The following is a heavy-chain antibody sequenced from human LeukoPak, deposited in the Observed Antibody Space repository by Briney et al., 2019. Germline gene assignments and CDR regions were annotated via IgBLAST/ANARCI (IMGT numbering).Heavy chain of an antibody. D-gene: IGHD3-10*01. CDR3: ARVYYYGSGSYYKGEYYFDY. V-gene: IGHV3-20*01. CDR2: INWNSGSI. Sequence: GGSLRLSCAASGFTFDDYGMSWVRQAPGKGLEWVSGINWNSGSIGYADSVKGRFTISRDNAKNSLYLQMNSLRAEDTALYHCARVYYYGSGSYYKGEYYFDYWGQGTLVTVSS. J-gene: IGHJ4*02. CDR1: GFTFDDYG.